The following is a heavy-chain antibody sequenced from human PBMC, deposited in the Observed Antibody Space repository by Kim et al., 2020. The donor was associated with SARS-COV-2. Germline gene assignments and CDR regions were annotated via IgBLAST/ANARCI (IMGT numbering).Heavy chain of an antibody. CDR3: ARYCNGASCYSPYYGMDV. Sequence: GGSLRLSCAASGFTFSSYAVSWVRQAPGTGLEGVSVISVSGGTTDYADSVKGRFTISRDNSKNTMYLQMNSLRAEDTAVYYCARYCNGASCYSPYYGMDVWGQGTTVTVSS. CDR2: ISVSGGTT. V-gene: IGHV3-23*01. D-gene: IGHD2-15*01. CDR1: GFTFSSYA. J-gene: IGHJ6*02.